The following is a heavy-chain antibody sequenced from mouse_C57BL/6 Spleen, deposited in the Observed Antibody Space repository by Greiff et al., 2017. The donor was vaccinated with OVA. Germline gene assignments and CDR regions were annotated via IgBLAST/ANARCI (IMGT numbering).Heavy chain of an antibody. J-gene: IGHJ2*01. CDR3: ARRDDGYYLFDY. D-gene: IGHD2-3*01. CDR1: GYTFTSYW. Sequence: VKLQQPGAELVKPGASVKLSCKASGYTFTSYWMHWVKQRPGQGLEWIGMIHPNSGSTNYNEKFKSKATLTVDKSSSTAYMQLSSLTSEDSAVYYCARRDDGYYLFDYWGQGTTLTVSS. CDR2: IHPNSGST. V-gene: IGHV1-64*01.